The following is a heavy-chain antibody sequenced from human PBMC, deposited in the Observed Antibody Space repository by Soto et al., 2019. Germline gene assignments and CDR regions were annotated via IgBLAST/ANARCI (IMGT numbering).Heavy chain of an antibody. Sequence: SETLSLTCTVSGDSISSYHWGWIRQPAGKGLEWIGRIYTSGSTNYNPSLKSRVTMSVDTSKNQFSLKLSSVTAADTAVYYCARGDYWYFDLWGRGTLVTVSS. CDR2: IYTSGST. V-gene: IGHV4-4*07. J-gene: IGHJ2*01. CDR3: ARGDYWYFDL. CDR1: GDSISSYH. D-gene: IGHD2-21*01.